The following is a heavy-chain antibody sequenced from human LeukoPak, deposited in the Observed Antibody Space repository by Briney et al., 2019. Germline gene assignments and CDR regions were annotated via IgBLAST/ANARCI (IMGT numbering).Heavy chain of an antibody. D-gene: IGHD1-26*01. Sequence: PGGSLRLSCAASGFTFSSSEMNWVRQAPGKGLEWVSYISDSGKTRYYADSVKGRFTISRDNSKNTLYLQMNSLRAEDTAVYYCAKGRGWEASYYYYYMDVWGKGTTVTISS. CDR3: AKGRGWEASYYYYYMDV. CDR1: GFTFSSSE. V-gene: IGHV3-48*03. CDR2: ISDSGKTR. J-gene: IGHJ6*03.